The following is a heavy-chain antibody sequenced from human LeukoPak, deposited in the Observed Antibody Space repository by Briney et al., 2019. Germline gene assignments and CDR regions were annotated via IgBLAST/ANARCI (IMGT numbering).Heavy chain of an antibody. V-gene: IGHV4-39*01. J-gene: IGHJ4*02. CDR2: IYYSGST. CDR3: AGRGIAAAGFFDY. D-gene: IGHD6-13*01. Sequence: SETLSLTCTVSGGSISSSSYYWGWIRQPPGKGLEWIGSIYYSGSTYYNPSHKSRVTISVDTSKNQFSLKLSSVTAADTAVYYCAGRGIAAAGFFDYWGQGTLVTVSS. CDR1: GGSISSSSYY.